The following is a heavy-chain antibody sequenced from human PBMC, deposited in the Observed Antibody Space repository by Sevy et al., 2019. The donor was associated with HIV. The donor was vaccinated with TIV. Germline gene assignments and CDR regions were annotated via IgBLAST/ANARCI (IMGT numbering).Heavy chain of an antibody. CDR2: IRSKANTYTT. CDR3: TFSSDYYKYGWDV. CDR1: GFTFSDAA. J-gene: IGHJ6*02. Sequence: GGSLRLSCAASGFTFSDAAMHWVRQASGKGLEWIGRIRSKANTYTTAYAASVKGRFIIARDDSKNTAYLQIDRLRPEDTAKDYCTFSSDYYKYGWDVWGQGTTVTVSS. D-gene: IGHD6-6*01. V-gene: IGHV3-73*01.